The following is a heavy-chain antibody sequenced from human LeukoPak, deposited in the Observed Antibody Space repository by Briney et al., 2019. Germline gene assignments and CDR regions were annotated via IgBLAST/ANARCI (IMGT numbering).Heavy chain of an antibody. CDR1: GFTFSSYS. CDR2: ISSSSSYI. Sequence: GGSLRLSCAASGFTFSSYSMNWVRQAPGKGLEWVSSISSSSSYIYYADSVKGRFTISRDNAKNSLYLQMNSLRAEDTAVYYCTRVGSGIPPYFDYWGQGTLVTVSS. D-gene: IGHD1-26*01. CDR3: TRVGSGIPPYFDY. J-gene: IGHJ4*02. V-gene: IGHV3-21*01.